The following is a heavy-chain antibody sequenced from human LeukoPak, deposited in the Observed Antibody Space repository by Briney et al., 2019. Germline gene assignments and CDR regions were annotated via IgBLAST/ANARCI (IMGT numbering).Heavy chain of an antibody. V-gene: IGHV1-69*13. CDR1: GGTFSSYA. CDR3: ARDLQLWLRSCGY. Sequence: GASVKVSCKASGGTFSSYAISWVRQAPGQGLEWMGGIIPIFGTANYAQKFQGRVTITADESTSTAYMELSSLRSEDTAVYYCARDLQLWLRSCGYWGQGTLVTVPS. J-gene: IGHJ4*02. CDR2: IIPIFGTA. D-gene: IGHD5-18*01.